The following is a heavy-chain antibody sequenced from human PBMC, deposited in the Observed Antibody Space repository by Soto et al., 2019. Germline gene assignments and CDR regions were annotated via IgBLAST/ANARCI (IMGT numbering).Heavy chain of an antibody. D-gene: IGHD3-22*01. Sequence: GGSLRLSCAASGFTFSSYAMSWVRQAPGKGLEWVSAISGSGGSTYYADSVKGRFTISRDNSKNTLYLQMNSLRAEDTAVYYCAKAGYDSSGYYLNSWGQGNLVTVSS. J-gene: IGHJ4*02. CDR3: AKAGYDSSGYYLNS. CDR1: GFTFSSYA. CDR2: ISGSGGST. V-gene: IGHV3-23*01.